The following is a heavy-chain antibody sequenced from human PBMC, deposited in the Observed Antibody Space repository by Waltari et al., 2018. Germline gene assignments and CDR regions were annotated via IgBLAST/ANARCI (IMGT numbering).Heavy chain of an antibody. Sequence: QVQLQESGPGLVKPSETLSLTCTVPGGSISSSYWSWIRQPPGKGLEWIGYIYYSGSTNYNPSLKSRVTISVDTSKNQFSLKLSSVTAADTAVYYCARDRRFWQRAIYGMDVWGQGTTVTVSS. CDR3: ARDRRFWQRAIYGMDV. CDR2: IYYSGST. D-gene: IGHD3-3*01. J-gene: IGHJ6*02. V-gene: IGHV4-59*12. CDR1: GGSISSSY.